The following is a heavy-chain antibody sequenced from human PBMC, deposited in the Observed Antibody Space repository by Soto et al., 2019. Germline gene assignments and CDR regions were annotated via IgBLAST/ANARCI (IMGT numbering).Heavy chain of an antibody. J-gene: IGHJ4*02. V-gene: IGHV3-48*02. CDR2: IDLYSATI. D-gene: IGHD2-15*01. CDR1: GFTFSSYW. Sequence: GGSLRLSCAASGFTFSSYWMHWVRQAPGKGLVWVSYIDLYSATIYYADSVKGRFTISRDNAKNSLYLQMNSLRDEDTAVYYCARDGVAEIDYWGQGTLITVSS. CDR3: ARDGVAEIDY.